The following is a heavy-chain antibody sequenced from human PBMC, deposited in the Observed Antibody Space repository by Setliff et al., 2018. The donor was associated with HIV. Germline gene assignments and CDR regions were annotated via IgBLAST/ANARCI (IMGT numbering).Heavy chain of an antibody. CDR3: ATNPEMATINYYYYYMGV. CDR2: ISGFNGNT. J-gene: IGHJ6*03. V-gene: IGHV1-18*01. D-gene: IGHD5-12*01. CDR1: GYSFARYG. Sequence: ASVKVSCKASGYSFARYGLSWVRQAPGQGLEWMGWISGFNGNTKYAQSFQDRVAMTTETATSTAYMELSSLRSEDTAVYYCATNPEMATINYYYYYMGVWGKGTTVTVSS.